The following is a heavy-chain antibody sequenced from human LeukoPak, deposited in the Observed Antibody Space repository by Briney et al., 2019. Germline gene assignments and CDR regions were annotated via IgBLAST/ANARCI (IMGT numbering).Heavy chain of an antibody. CDR3: ARPRRRSVTTYDAFDI. Sequence: PGGSLRLSCAASGFTFSSYEMNWVRQAPGKGLEWVSYISSSGSTIYYADSVKGRFTTSRDNAKNSLYLQMNSLRAEDTALYYCARPRRRSVTTYDAFDIWGQGTMVTVSS. J-gene: IGHJ3*02. D-gene: IGHD4-17*01. CDR1: GFTFSSYE. V-gene: IGHV3-48*03. CDR2: ISSSGSTI.